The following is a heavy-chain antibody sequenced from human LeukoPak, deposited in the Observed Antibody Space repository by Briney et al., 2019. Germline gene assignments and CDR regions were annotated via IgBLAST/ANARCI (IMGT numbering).Heavy chain of an antibody. D-gene: IGHD1-7*01. Sequence: GGSLRLSCAASGFSITNYAVNWVRQAPGKGLEWVSSITGIDGSTYYADSVKGRFTISRDNSKNTLNLQMNGLRAEDTALYHCATPRGGNYHEGFDIWGQGTTVTVSS. CDR1: GFSITNYA. CDR3: ATPRGGNYHEGFDI. J-gene: IGHJ3*02. CDR2: ITGIDGST. V-gene: IGHV3-23*01.